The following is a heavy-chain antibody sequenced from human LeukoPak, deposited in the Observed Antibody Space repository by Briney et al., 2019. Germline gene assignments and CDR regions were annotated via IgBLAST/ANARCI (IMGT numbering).Heavy chain of an antibody. Sequence: GGSLRLSCAASGFTFDDYAMHWVRQAPGKGLEWVSGISGNSGSIGYADSVKGRFTISRDNAKNSLYLQMNSLRAEDMAVYYCAKDSGIAVAASSDYWSQGTLVTVSS. J-gene: IGHJ4*02. CDR3: AKDSGIAVAASSDY. V-gene: IGHV3-9*03. CDR2: ISGNSGSI. CDR1: GFTFDDYA. D-gene: IGHD6-19*01.